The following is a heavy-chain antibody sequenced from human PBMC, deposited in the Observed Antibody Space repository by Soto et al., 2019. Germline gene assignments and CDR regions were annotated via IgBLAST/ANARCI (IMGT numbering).Heavy chain of an antibody. CDR1: GGSISSYY. Sequence: QVQLQESGPGLVKPSETLSLTCTVSGGSISSYYWSWIRQPPGKGLEWIGYIYYSGSTNYNPSLKSRVTISVDTSKNQFSLKLSSVTAADTAVYYCASLGGWSVDCWGQGTLVTVSS. CDR2: IYYSGST. D-gene: IGHD3-16*01. J-gene: IGHJ4*02. CDR3: ASLGGWSVDC. V-gene: IGHV4-59*08.